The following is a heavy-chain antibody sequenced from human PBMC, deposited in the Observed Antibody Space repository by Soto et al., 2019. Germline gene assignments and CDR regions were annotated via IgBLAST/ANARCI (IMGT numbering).Heavy chain of an antibody. J-gene: IGHJ6*03. CDR2: INDSGNI. V-gene: IGHV4-34*01. CDR3: ARGVILWFGELSRRGGYHYYMAV. CDR1: GGSFSGYQ. Sequence: QVQLQQWGAGLLKPSETLSLTCAVYGGSFSGYQWSWIRQTPGKGLEWIGEINDSGNINYNPSLKRRATILIATPKELLSLKLGSVTAADSAVYYCARGVILWFGELSRRGGYHYYMAVWGKGTAVTVSS. D-gene: IGHD3-10*01.